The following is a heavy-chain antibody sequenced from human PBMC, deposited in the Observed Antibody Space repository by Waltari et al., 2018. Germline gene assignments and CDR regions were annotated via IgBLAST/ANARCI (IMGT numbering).Heavy chain of an antibody. V-gene: IGHV4-39*01. D-gene: IGHD4-17*01. CDR1: GGPISSRSYY. CDR2: IYYIAST. CDR3: ARGYGDYALGWFDP. Sequence: QLQLQESGPGLVKPSETLSLTCTVSGGPISSRSYYWGWIRQPPWKGLEWMWSIYYIASTYDNPSLKSRVTISVDTSKNQFSLKLSSVTAADTAVYYCARGYGDYALGWFDPWGQGTLVTVSS. J-gene: IGHJ5*02.